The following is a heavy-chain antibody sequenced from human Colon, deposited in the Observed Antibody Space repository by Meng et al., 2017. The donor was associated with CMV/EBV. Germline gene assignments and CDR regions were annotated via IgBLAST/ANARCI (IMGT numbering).Heavy chain of an antibody. CDR1: GGSLIAYY. Sequence: SETLSLTCPVPGGSLIAYYCNWIRQSPGKGMEWIGYVHSDGTTKYNPSLMSRVTISVDRSRNPFSLRLTSVTAADSAIYYCARESTPSGYSDMRAPFYYFAMDVWGQGTAVTVSS. J-gene: IGHJ6*02. CDR2: VHSDGTT. V-gene: IGHV4-59*01. CDR3: ARESTPSGYSDMRAPFYYFAMDV. D-gene: IGHD5-18*01.